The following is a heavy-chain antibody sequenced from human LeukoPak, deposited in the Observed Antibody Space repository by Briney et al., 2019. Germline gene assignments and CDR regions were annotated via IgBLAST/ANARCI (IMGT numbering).Heavy chain of an antibody. CDR2: VYSGGST. J-gene: IGHJ5*02. V-gene: IGHV3-53*01. Sequence: PGGSLRLSCAASGFTVSSHYMSWVRQAPGKGLEWVSVVYSGGSTYYSESVKGRFTISRDNSKNVLYLQMNNLRAEDTAMYYCAKDLYLSSWGQGTLVTVSS. D-gene: IGHD2-8*01. CDR3: AKDLYLSS. CDR1: GFTVSSHY.